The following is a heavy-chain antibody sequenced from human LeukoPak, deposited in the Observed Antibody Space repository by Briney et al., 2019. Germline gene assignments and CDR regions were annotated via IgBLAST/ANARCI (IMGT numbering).Heavy chain of an antibody. CDR1: GFTFSSYG. J-gene: IGHJ4*02. V-gene: IGHV3-30*18. Sequence: GGSLRLSCAASGFTFSSYGMHWVRQAPGKGLEWVAVISYDGSNKYYADSVKGRFTISRDNSKNTLYLQMNSLRAEDTAVYYCAKDYQLLSPNFDYWGQGTLVTVSS. CDR2: ISYDGSNK. D-gene: IGHD2-2*01. CDR3: AKDYQLLSPNFDY.